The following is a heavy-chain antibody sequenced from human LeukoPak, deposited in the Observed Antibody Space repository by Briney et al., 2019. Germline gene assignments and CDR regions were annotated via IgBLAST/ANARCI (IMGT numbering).Heavy chain of an antibody. CDR2: VYYSGTT. V-gene: IGHV4-39*07. CDR3: ARLPRGSSPDYFYYYMDV. Sequence: SETLSLTCTVSGVSITSTNYYWPWIRQPPGKGPEWIGSVYYSGTTYYNPSLMSRATVSVDTSKNQFSLKLSSVTAADTAVYYCARLPRGSSPDYFYYYMDVWGKGIMVTVSS. D-gene: IGHD6-6*01. J-gene: IGHJ6*03. CDR1: GVSITSTNYY.